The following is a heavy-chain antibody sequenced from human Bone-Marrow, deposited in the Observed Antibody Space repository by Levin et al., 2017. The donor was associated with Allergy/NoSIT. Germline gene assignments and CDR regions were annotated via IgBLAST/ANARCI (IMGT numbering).Heavy chain of an antibody. J-gene: IGHJ6*02. Sequence: PGGSLRLSCAASGFTFSSYGMHWVRQAPGKGLEWVAVISYDGSNKYYADSVKGRFTISRDNSKNTLYLQMNSLRAEDTAVYYCAKQWGPLSKQSGLYYYYGMDVWGQGTTVTVSS. D-gene: IGHD6-19*01. CDR2: ISYDGSNK. CDR1: GFTFSSYG. CDR3: AKQWGPLSKQSGLYYYYGMDV. V-gene: IGHV3-30*18.